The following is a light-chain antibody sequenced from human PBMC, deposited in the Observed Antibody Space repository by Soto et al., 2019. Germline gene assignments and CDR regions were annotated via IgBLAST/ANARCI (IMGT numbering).Light chain of an antibody. J-gene: IGLJ1*01. CDR3: CSYVGSDTSYV. CDR1: SSDVGTYNF. Sequence: QSALTQPRSVSGSPGQSVTISCTGTSSDVGTYNFVSWYQQHPGKAPKFMIYDVTKRPSGVPDRFSGSKSGDTPSLTISGLQAEDEADSYCCSYVGSDTSYVFGTGTKVTVL. V-gene: IGLV2-11*01. CDR2: DVT.